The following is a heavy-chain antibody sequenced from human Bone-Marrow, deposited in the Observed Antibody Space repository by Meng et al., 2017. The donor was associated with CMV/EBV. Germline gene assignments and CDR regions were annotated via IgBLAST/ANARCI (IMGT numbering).Heavy chain of an antibody. J-gene: IGHJ2*01. Sequence: GESLKISCAASGFTFSSYAMNWVRQAPGKGLEWLSFISSRASTIYSADSVRGRFTISRDNAKNSLYLQLNSLRPEDTAVYYCARVEGRVVSTWHFALWGRGNLVNVYS. CDR3: ARVEGRVVSTWHFAL. D-gene: IGHD5/OR15-5a*01. CDR1: GFTFSSYA. CDR2: ISSRASTI. V-gene: IGHV3-48*04.